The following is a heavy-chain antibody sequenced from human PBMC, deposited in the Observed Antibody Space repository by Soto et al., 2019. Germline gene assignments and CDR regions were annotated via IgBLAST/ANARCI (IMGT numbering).Heavy chain of an antibody. V-gene: IGHV3-30-3*01. Sequence: LRLSCAASGFTFSSYAMHWVRQAPGKGLEWVAVISYDGSNKYYADSVKGRFTISRDNSKNTLYLQMNSLRAEDTAVYYCARAAYCSGGSCYSYYFDYWGQGTLVTVSS. CDR1: GFTFSSYA. CDR3: ARAAYCSGGSCYSYYFDY. J-gene: IGHJ4*02. D-gene: IGHD2-15*01. CDR2: ISYDGSNK.